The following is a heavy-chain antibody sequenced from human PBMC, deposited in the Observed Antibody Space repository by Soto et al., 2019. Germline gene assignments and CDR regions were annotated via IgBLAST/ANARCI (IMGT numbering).Heavy chain of an antibody. J-gene: IGHJ5*02. CDR2: IYPGDSDT. D-gene: IGHD1-26*01. CDR1: GYSFTSYW. CDR3: AREVLPGIVGANGWFDP. Sequence: GESLKISCKGSGYSFTSYWIGWVRQMPGRGLEWMGIIYPGDSDTRYSPSFQGQVTISADKSISTAYLQWSSLKASDTAMYYCAREVLPGIVGANGWFDPWGQGTLVTVPQ. V-gene: IGHV5-51*01.